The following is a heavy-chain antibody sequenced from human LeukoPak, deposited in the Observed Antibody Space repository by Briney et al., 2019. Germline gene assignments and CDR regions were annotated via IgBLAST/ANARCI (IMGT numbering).Heavy chain of an antibody. J-gene: IGHJ4*02. CDR2: ISYDGSNK. V-gene: IGHV3-30-3*01. Sequence: PGGSLRLSCAASGFTFSSYAMHWVRQVPGKGLEWVAVISYDGSNKYYADSVKGRFTISRDNSKNTLYLQMNSLRAEGTAVYYCARDRTDYVWGSYRALDYWGQGTLVTVSS. CDR3: ARDRTDYVWGSYRALDY. CDR1: GFTFSSYA. D-gene: IGHD3-16*02.